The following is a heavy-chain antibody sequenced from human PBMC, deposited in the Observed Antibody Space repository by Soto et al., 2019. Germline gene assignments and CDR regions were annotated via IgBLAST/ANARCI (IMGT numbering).Heavy chain of an antibody. D-gene: IGHD3-22*01. CDR3: ARPKRSGYDRGNSYYHTMDV. Sequence: QVQLVQSGTEVKKSGSSVKVSCKASGGTSSNFVITWVRQVPGQGLEWLGGILPMFGAVKYAQKFQDSLTITADRSTNTAAMELGSLRPEDTAVYYCARPKRSGYDRGNSYYHTMDVWGHGTTVTVS. J-gene: IGHJ6*02. V-gene: IGHV1-69*06. CDR1: GGTSSNFV. CDR2: ILPMFGAV.